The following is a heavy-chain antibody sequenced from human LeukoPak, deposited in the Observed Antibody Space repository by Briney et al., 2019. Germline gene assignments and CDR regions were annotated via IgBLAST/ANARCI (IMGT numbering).Heavy chain of an antibody. CDR3: ARALDAFDI. Sequence: PSQTLSLTCTVSGGSISSYYWSWIRQPPGKGLEWIGYIYYSGSTNYNPSLKSRVTISVDTSKNQFSLKLSSVTAADTAVYYCARALDAFDIWGQGTMVTVSS. J-gene: IGHJ3*02. V-gene: IGHV4-59*01. CDR2: IYYSGST. CDR1: GGSISSYY.